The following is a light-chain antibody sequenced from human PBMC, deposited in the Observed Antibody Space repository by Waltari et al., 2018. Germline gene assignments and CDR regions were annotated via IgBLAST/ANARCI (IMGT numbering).Light chain of an antibody. CDR1: QTLLHSDGNTF. J-gene: IGKJ4*01. Sequence: VMTQTPRTLSVTPGQPASISCKSSQTLLHSDGNTFLIWDMQKPCQSPHLLIYDGSSRFSGVPDRFSGSGSGTDFTLKISRVEAEDTGVYYCMQGVHLPLTFGGGTKVEI. CDR2: DGS. V-gene: IGKV2-29*02. CDR3: MQGVHLPLT.